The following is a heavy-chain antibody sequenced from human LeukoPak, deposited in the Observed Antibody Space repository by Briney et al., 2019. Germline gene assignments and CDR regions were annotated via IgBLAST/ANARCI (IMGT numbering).Heavy chain of an antibody. CDR3: ARAVTGNSLVDF. D-gene: IGHD6-19*01. J-gene: IGHJ4*02. CDR1: GGSIGGYH. CDR2: ISYTGST. V-gene: IGHV4-59*08. Sequence: SETLSLTCTISGGSIGGYHWSWIRQAPAEGLEWIGYISYTGSTSYNPALRRRVTISLNTPENQFSLRLTSVTAADTAVYYCARAVTGNSLVDFWGQGTLVAVSS.